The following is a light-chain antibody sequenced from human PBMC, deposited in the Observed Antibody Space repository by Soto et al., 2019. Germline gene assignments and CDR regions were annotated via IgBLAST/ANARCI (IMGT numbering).Light chain of an antibody. CDR2: DVS. CDR3: HQYHTYRT. J-gene: IGKJ1*01. CDR1: QSIRYN. V-gene: IGKV3-15*01. Sequence: EIVMTQSPATLSVSPGESATLSCRASQSIRYNLAWYQQRPGQSPRLLIYDVSTRATGIPARFRGSGSATEFTLTISSLQSEDFAVYYCHQYHTYRTFGQGTKVEIK.